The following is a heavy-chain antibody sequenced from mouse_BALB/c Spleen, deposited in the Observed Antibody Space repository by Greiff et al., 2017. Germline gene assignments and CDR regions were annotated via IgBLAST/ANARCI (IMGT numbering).Heavy chain of an antibody. CDR1: GYAFTNYL. D-gene: IGHD2-4*01. CDR3: ARYADYDGIYYFDY. CDR2: INPGSGGT. J-gene: IGHJ2*01. V-gene: IGHV1-54*01. Sequence: QVQLQQSGAELVRPGTSVKVSCKASGYAFTNYLIEWVKQRPGQGLEWIGVINPGSGGTNYNEKFKGKATLTADKSSSTAYMQLSSLTSDDSAVYFCARYADYDGIYYFDYWGQGTTLTVSS.